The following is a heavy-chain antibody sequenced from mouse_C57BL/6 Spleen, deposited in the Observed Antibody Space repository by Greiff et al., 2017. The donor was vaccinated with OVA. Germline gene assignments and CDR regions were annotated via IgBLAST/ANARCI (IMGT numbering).Heavy chain of an antibody. Sequence: EVKLVESGAELVRPGASVKLSCTASGFNIKDYYMHWVKQRPEQGLEWIGWIDPENGDTEYASKFQGKATITADTSSNTAYLQLSSLTSEDTAVYYCTTGGNYRFAYWGQGTLVTVSA. V-gene: IGHV14-4*01. CDR3: TTGGNYRFAY. CDR2: IDPENGDT. J-gene: IGHJ3*01. CDR1: GFNIKDYY. D-gene: IGHD2-1*01.